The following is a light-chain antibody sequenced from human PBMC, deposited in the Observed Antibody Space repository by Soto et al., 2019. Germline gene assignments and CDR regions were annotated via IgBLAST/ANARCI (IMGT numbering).Light chain of an antibody. CDR1: QSISSW. CDR3: QQYNSCPT. CDR2: KAS. J-gene: IGKJ1*01. V-gene: IGKV1-5*03. Sequence: DIQMTQSPSTLSASVGDRVTITCRASQSISSWLAWYQQKPGKAPKLLIYKASSLESGVPSRFSGSGYGTEFTLTISSLQPDDFATYCCQQYNSCPTFGQGTKVEIK.